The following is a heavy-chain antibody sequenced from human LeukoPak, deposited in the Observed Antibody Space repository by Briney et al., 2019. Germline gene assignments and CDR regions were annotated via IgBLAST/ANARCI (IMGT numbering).Heavy chain of an antibody. D-gene: IGHD1-14*01. CDR1: GGSVSSGSYY. CDR2: IYYSGST. V-gene: IGHV4-61*01. Sequence: SETLSLTCTVSGGSVSSGSYYWSWIRQPPGKGLEWIGYIYYSGSTNYNPSLRSRVTISVGTSKNQFSLKLSSVTAADTAVYYCARASVTYNYYYGMDVWGQGTTVTVSS. CDR3: ARASVTYNYYYGMDV. J-gene: IGHJ6*02.